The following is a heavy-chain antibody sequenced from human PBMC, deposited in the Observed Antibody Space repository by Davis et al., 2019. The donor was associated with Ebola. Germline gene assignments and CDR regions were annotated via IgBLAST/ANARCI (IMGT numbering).Heavy chain of an antibody. D-gene: IGHD1-26*01. CDR2: IKEDGGES. V-gene: IGHV3-7*01. CDR1: GFIFSHHW. J-gene: IGHJ4*02. CDR3: AKHGRDYDY. Sequence: GESLKISCAASGFIFSHHWMSWVCQAPGKGLEWVANIKEDGGESYYVDSVRGRFTISRDNAKSSLYLQMNSLRTEDTAIYFCAKHGRDYDYWGQGALVTVSS.